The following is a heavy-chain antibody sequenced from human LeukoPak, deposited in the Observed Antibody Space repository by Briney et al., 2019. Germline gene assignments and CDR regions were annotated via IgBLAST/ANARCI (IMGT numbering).Heavy chain of an antibody. CDR1: GGSISSGGYY. V-gene: IGHV4-31*03. CDR3: ARDWEEYYGSGSYWYFDL. CDR2: IYYSGST. D-gene: IGHD3-10*01. J-gene: IGHJ2*01. Sequence: SQTLTLTCTVSGGSISSGGYYWSWIRQHPGKGLEWIGYIYYSGSTYYNPSLKSRVTISADTSKNQFSLKLSSVTAADTAVYYCARDWEEYYGSGSYWYFDLWGRGTLVTVSS.